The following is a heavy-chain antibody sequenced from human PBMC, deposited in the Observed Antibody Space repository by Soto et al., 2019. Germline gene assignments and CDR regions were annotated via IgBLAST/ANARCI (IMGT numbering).Heavy chain of an antibody. CDR2: IYPGDSDT. J-gene: IGHJ5*02. CDR1: GYSFTSYW. D-gene: IGHD2-2*01. Sequence: EVQLVQSGAEVKKPGESLKISCKGSGYSFTSYWIGWVRQMPGKGLEWMGIIYPGDSDTRYSPSFQGQVTISADKSISTAYLQWSSLKASDTAMYYCARQVHQPQHYQPNWFDPWGQGTLVTVSS. CDR3: ARQVHQPQHYQPNWFDP. V-gene: IGHV5-51*01.